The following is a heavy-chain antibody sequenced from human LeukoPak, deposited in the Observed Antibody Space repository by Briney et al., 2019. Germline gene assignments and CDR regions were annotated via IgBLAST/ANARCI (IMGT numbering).Heavy chain of an antibody. D-gene: IGHD2-2*01. V-gene: IGHV4-59*08. CDR2: IYYSGST. J-gene: IGHJ4*02. Sequence: SETPSLTCTVSGGSISSYYWSWIRQPPGKGLEWIGYIYYSGSTNYNPSLKSRVTISVDTSKNQFSLKLSSVTAADTAVYYCARALVPAALFDYWGQGTLVTVSS. CDR3: ARALVPAALFDY. CDR1: GGSISSYY.